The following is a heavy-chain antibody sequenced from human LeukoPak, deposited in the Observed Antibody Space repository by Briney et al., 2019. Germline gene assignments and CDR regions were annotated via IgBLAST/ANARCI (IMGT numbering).Heavy chain of an antibody. CDR3: ARDAWLVGATNLYYFDY. CDR1: GYTFTGYY. Sequence: GASVKVSCKASGYTFTGYYMHWVRQAPGQRLEWMGWINPTSGDTNYAQKFQGRVTMTRDTSISTAYMELSRLTSDDTAVYYCARDAWLVGATNLYYFDYWGQGTLVTVSS. V-gene: IGHV1-2*02. D-gene: IGHD1-26*01. CDR2: INPTSGDT. J-gene: IGHJ4*02.